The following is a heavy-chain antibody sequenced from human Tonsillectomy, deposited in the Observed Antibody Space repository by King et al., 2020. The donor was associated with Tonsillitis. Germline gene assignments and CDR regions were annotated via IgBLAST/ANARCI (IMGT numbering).Heavy chain of an antibody. CDR1: GFTFSSSW. CDR3: AGDRDYGLFDD. Sequence: VQLVESGGGLVQPGGSLRLSCAASGFTFSSSWMHWVRQAPGKGLVWVSRINTDGDSTNYADSVKGRFTISRDNAKNTLYLQMNSLRAEDTAVYYCAGDRDYGLFDDWGQGTLVTVSS. J-gene: IGHJ4*02. V-gene: IGHV3-74*01. CDR2: INTDGDST. D-gene: IGHD4/OR15-4a*01.